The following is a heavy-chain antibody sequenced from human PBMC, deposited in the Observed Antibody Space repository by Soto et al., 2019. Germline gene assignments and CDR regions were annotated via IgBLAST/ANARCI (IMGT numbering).Heavy chain of an antibody. CDR2: IYYSGST. CDR3: ARTPSYHYDFWSGFYYGMDV. D-gene: IGHD3-3*01. CDR1: GGSISSGGYY. Sequence: SETLSLTCTVSGGSISSGGYYWSWIRQHPGKGLEWIGYIYYSGSTYYNPSLKSRVTISVDTSKNQFSLKLSSVTAADTAVYYCARTPSYHYDFWSGFYYGMDVWGHGTTVTVSS. J-gene: IGHJ6*02. V-gene: IGHV4-31*03.